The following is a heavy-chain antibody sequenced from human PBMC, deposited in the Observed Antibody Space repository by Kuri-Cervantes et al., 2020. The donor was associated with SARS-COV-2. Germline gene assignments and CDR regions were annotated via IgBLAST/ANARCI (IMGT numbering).Heavy chain of an antibody. CDR3: ARVAGEGPIYYYYMDA. CDR2: IRYDGSNK. V-gene: IGHV3-30*02. J-gene: IGHJ6*03. CDR1: GFTFSSYG. D-gene: IGHD2-21*01. Sequence: GESLKISCAASGFTFSSYGMHWVRQAPGKGLEWVAFIRYDGSNKYYADSVKGRFTISKESGENSLYLHMNSLRGDDTAVYYCARVAGEGPIYYYYMDAWGKGTTVTVSS.